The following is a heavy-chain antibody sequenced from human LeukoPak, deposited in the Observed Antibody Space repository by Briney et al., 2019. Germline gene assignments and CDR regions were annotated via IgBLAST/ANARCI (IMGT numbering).Heavy chain of an antibody. CDR3: ARDNYDTSAYYYYMDY. CDR1: GGSISTYY. V-gene: IGHV4-4*07. Sequence: PSETLSLTCTVSGGSISTYYGSWVRQPAGKGLEWLGHMYTRGSTNYNPPLKSRVTMSVDTSKNQFSLKLSSVTAADTAVYYCARDNYDTSAYYYYMDYWGQGTLVTVSS. D-gene: IGHD3-22*01. J-gene: IGHJ4*02. CDR2: MYTRGST.